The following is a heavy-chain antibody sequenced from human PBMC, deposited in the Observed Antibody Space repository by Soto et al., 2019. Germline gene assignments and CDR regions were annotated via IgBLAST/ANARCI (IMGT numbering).Heavy chain of an antibody. CDR3: ARSNGDPAKYYYSYYGMDV. CDR1: GGTFSSYA. CDR2: SIPIFGTA. Sequence: QVQLVQSGAEVKKPGSSVNVSCKASGGTFSSYAISWVRQAPGQGLECMGGSIPIFGTANYAQKFQGRVTITEDESKSTAYMELRSVRSEDTAVYYCARSNGDPAKYYYSYYGMDVWGQGTTVTGSS. V-gene: IGHV1-69*01. J-gene: IGHJ6*02. D-gene: IGHD4-17*01.